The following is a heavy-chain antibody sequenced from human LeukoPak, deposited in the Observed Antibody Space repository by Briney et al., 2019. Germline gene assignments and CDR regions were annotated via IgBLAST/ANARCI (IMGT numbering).Heavy chain of an antibody. D-gene: IGHD7-27*01. V-gene: IGHV4-38-2*01. J-gene: IGHJ6*03. CDR2: IYHSGST. CDR3: ARQETGDLSYYYYYMDV. Sequence: PSETLSLTCAVSGYSISSGYYWGWIRQPPGKGLEWIGSIYHSGSTYYNPSLKSRVTISVDTSKNQFSLKLSSVTAADTAAYYCARQETGDLSYYYYYMDVWGKGTTVTVSS. CDR1: GYSISSGYY.